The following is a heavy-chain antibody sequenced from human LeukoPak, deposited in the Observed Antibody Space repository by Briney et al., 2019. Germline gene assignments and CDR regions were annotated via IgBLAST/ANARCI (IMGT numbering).Heavy chain of an antibody. D-gene: IGHD5-12*01. CDR1: GFTFSSYA. Sequence: GGSLRLSCATSGFTFSSYAMSWVRQAPGKGLEWVSAISGSGGSTYYADSVKGRFTISRDSSKNTLYLQMNSLRAEDTAVYYCAKDMVATSFDYWGQGTLVTVSS. CDR3: AKDMVATSFDY. J-gene: IGHJ4*02. CDR2: ISGSGGST. V-gene: IGHV3-23*01.